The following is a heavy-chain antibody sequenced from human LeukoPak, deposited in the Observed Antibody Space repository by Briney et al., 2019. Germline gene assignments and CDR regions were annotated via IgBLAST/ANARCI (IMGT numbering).Heavy chain of an antibody. CDR2: ISAYNGNT. CDR1: GYTFTSYG. D-gene: IGHD6-13*01. CDR3: ARDRIAAAAPTTFDY. Sequence: GASVKVSCKASGYTFTSYGISWVRQAPGQGLEWMGWISAYNGNTNYAQKLQGRVTMTTDTSTSTAYMELRSLRSDDTAVYYCARDRIAAAAPTTFDYWGQGTLVTVPS. J-gene: IGHJ4*02. V-gene: IGHV1-18*01.